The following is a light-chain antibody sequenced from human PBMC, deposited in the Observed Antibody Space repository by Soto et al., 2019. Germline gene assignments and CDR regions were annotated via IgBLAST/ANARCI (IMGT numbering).Light chain of an antibody. CDR2: GAS. Sequence: EIALTQSPGTLSLSPGERATLSCRARQSVSISYLAWYQQKPGQAHRLIIYGASSRATGIPDRFSGSGSGTDFTLTISRLEPQDFAVYYCQQYGSSPRLTFGGGTRLEIK. CDR3: QQYGSSPRLT. J-gene: IGKJ5*01. V-gene: IGKV3-20*01. CDR1: QSVSISY.